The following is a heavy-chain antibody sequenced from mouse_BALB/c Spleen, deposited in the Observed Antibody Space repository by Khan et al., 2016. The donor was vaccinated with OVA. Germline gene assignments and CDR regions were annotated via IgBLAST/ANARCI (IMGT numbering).Heavy chain of an antibody. CDR2: IYPGSGST. J-gene: IGHJ3*01. CDR3: AKNYASWFAY. Sequence: VQLQQSGPELVKPGASVKMSCKASGYTFTDYVINWVKQRTGQGLEWIGEIYPGSGSTYYNEKFKGKATLTADKSSNIAYMQLSSLTSEDSAVYFCAKNYASWFAYWGQGTLVTVSA. V-gene: IGHV1-77*01. CDR1: GYTFTDYV.